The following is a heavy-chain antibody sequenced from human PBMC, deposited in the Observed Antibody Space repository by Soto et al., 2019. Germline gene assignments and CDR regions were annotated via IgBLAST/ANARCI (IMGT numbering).Heavy chain of an antibody. Sequence: SVKVSCKASGGTFSSYAISWVRQAPGQGLEWMGGIIPIFGTANYAQKFQGRVTITADKSTSTAYMELSSLRSEDTAVYYCASYSYGPPIYFDYWGQGTLVTVSS. CDR3: ASYSYGPPIYFDY. V-gene: IGHV1-69*06. CDR2: IIPIFGTA. CDR1: GGTFSSYA. J-gene: IGHJ4*02. D-gene: IGHD5-18*01.